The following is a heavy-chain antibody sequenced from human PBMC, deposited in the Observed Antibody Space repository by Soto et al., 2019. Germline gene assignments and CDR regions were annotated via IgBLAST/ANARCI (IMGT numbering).Heavy chain of an antibody. Sequence: QIQLLQSGAEVKKPGASVKVTCKASGYTFRNFGISWVRQAPGQGREWMGWISAYNANANYAQKFPGRLTMTADTSTSTAYMELRSLRSDDTAVYYCARENSYFDYWGQGTLVTVSS. CDR1: GYTFRNFG. CDR3: ARENSYFDY. J-gene: IGHJ4*02. V-gene: IGHV1-18*01. CDR2: ISAYNANA.